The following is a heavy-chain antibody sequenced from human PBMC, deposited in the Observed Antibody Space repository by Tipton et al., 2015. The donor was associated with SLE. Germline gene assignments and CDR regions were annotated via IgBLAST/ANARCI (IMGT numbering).Heavy chain of an antibody. Sequence: TLSLTCTVSGGSISRSTYFWGWIRQPPGKGLEWTGNIYHSGSTYYNSSLKSRVTISVDTSKNQFSLKLRSVTAADTAVYYCARQRVHVVVPVAYDAFDIWGQGTMVTVSS. CDR2: IYHSGST. J-gene: IGHJ3*02. CDR3: ARQRVHVVVPVAYDAFDI. D-gene: IGHD2-2*01. CDR1: GGSISRSTYF. V-gene: IGHV4-39*01.